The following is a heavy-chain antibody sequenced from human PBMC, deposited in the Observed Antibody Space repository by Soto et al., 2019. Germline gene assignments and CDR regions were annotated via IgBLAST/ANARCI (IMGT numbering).Heavy chain of an antibody. D-gene: IGHD3-3*01. Sequence: SETLPFTWAVYVGSFNGYNYNWIRQPPGKGLEWIGEINHTGVTHYNPSLKSRVTMSVDTSKNQFSLRLSSVTAAETAIYYCATRITVFGLLIPPFDPWGQGTQVTVSS. J-gene: IGHJ5*02. V-gene: IGHV4-34*01. CDR1: VGSFNGYN. CDR2: INHTGVT. CDR3: ATRITVFGLLIPPFDP.